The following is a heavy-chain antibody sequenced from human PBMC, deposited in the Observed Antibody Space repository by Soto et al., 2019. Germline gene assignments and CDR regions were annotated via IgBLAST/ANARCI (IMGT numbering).Heavy chain of an antibody. J-gene: IGHJ4*02. CDR1: GGTFSRYA. D-gene: IGHD3-22*01. CDR2: IIPNFGTT. CDR3: ARHSFDSSGYYRYYFHY. Sequence: QVQLVQSGAEVKKPGSSVKVSCKASGGTFSRYAISWVRQAPGQRLEWMGGIIPNFGTTNYAQMFQGRVTITADESTSAAYMELSSLGAEDTAVYYCARHSFDSSGYYRYYFHYWGQGALVTVSS. V-gene: IGHV1-69*12.